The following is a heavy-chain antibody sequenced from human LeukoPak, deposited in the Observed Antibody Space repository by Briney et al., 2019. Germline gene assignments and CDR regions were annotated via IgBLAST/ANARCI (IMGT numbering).Heavy chain of an antibody. CDR3: AKGAYDYIEMGYFDY. V-gene: IGHV3-23*01. CDR1: GFSISNSA. CDR2: IVASSRST. D-gene: IGHD5-12*01. Sequence: GGSLRLSCAASGFSISNSAMSWVRQAPGKGMEWVSLIVASSRSTFYADSVKGWFTISRDSYKNTLYLQMNSLGAEDMAVYYCAKGAYDYIEMGYFDYWGQGTLVTISS. J-gene: IGHJ4*02.